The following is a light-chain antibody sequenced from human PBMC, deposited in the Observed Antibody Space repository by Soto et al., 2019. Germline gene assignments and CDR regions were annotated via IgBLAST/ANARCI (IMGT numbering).Light chain of an antibody. V-gene: IGKV1-39*01. CDR3: QQSYNSPWT. Sequence: DIQMTQSPSSLSASVRDRVNITCRASQSISNYLNWYQQKPGKVPQLLIYAASTLQSGFPSRFRGSGSGTDFTLNISSLQPEDFATYYCQQSYNSPWTFAQGTKVEIK. J-gene: IGKJ1*01. CDR2: AAS. CDR1: QSISNY.